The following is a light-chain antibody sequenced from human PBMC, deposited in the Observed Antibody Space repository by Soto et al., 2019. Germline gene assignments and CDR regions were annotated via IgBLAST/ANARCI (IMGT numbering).Light chain of an antibody. CDR1: QRIDNY. J-gene: IGKJ5*01. CDR2: AIS. CDR3: QQTYITPYT. Sequence: DIQMTQAPSSLSASVGDRVSIACRPSQRIDNYLNWYQQKPGKAPKLLIHAISTLESGIPSRLSGSGSGTDFTLTIDSMQPDDLANYYCQQTYITPYTFGQGTRMEIK. V-gene: IGKV1-39*01.